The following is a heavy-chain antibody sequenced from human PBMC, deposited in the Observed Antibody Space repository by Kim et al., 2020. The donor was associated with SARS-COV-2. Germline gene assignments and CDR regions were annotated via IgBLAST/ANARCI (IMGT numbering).Heavy chain of an antibody. V-gene: IGHV3-48*02. CDR2: ISSSSSTI. Sequence: GGSLRLSCAASGFTFSSYSMNWVRQAPGKGLEWVSYISSSSSTIYYADSVKGRFTNSRDNAKNSLYLQMNSLRDEDTAVYYCARVRELLSSFNWFDPWGQGTLVTVSS. CDR1: GFTFSSYS. D-gene: IGHD3-10*01. J-gene: IGHJ5*02. CDR3: ARVRELLSSFNWFDP.